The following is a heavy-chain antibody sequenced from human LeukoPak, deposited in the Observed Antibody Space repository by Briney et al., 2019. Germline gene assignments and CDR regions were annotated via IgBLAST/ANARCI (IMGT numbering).Heavy chain of an antibody. CDR2: IWYDGSNK. V-gene: IGHV3-33*01. Sequence: GGSLRLSCAASGFTFSSYGMHWVRQAPGKGLEWVAVIWYDGSNKYYADPVKGRFTISRDNSKNTLYLQMNSLRAEDTAVYYCARLSSGYYYGDAFDIWGQGTMVTVSS. CDR1: GFTFSSYG. D-gene: IGHD3-22*01. J-gene: IGHJ3*02. CDR3: ARLSSGYYYGDAFDI.